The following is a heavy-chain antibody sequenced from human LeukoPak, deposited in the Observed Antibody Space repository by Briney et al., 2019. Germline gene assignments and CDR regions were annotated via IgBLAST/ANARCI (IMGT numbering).Heavy chain of an antibody. J-gene: IGHJ4*02. CDR1: GFTFSSYG. Sequence: WGSLRLTCAASGFTFSSYGMNWVRQAPGKGLEWVAVISYDGSNKYYADSVKGRFTISRDNSKNTLYLQMNSLRAEDTAVYYCAKDQYYGSWNYYLFPGRLPPYWGQGTLVTVSS. CDR2: ISYDGSNK. V-gene: IGHV3-30*18. CDR3: AKDQYYGSWNYYLFPGRLPPY. D-gene: IGHD3-10*01.